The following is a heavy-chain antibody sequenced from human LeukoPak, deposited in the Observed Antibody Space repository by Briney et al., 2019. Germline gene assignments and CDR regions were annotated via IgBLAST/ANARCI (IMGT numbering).Heavy chain of an antibody. CDR2: INWNTNKI. V-gene: IGHV3-9*01. J-gene: IGHJ3*01. Sequence: GASPTLSCVASAFSFGDSAIHSVRHAPGEGLEWVSGINWNTNKINSASTVKARSHYSSENTNSSLYLQMNTLRTEYTALYHCVKDVSGWFRRGDAFDLWGQGTMVTVAS. CDR1: AFSFGDSA. CDR3: VKDVSGWFRRGDAFDL. D-gene: IGHD6-19*01.